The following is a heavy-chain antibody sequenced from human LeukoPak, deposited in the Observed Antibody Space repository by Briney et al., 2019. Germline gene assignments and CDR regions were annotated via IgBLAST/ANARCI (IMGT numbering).Heavy chain of an antibody. D-gene: IGHD1-26*01. V-gene: IGHV1-46*01. CDR1: GYTFTGYY. CDR3: ARAYRGSYTAY. CDR2: ITPSGGST. Sequence: ASVKVSCKASGYTFTGYYMHWVRQAPGQGLEWLGLITPSGGSTWYAQKFQGRVTMTRDMSTSTDYMELSSLKSEDTAVYYCARAYRGSYTAYWGQGTLVTVSS. J-gene: IGHJ4*02.